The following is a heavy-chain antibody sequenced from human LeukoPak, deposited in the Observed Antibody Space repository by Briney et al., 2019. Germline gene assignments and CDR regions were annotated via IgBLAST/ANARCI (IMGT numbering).Heavy chain of an antibody. J-gene: IGHJ6*03. CDR3: ARELNYYGSGSYYNLKYYYYYMDV. CDR1: GGSFSGYY. Sequence: PSETLSLTCAVYGGSFSGYYWSWIRQPPGKGLEWIGEINHSGSTNYNPSLKSRVTISVDTSKNQFSLKLSSMTAADTAVYYCARELNYYGSGSYYNLKYYYYYMDVWGKGTTVTVSS. D-gene: IGHD3-10*01. V-gene: IGHV4-34*01. CDR2: INHSGST.